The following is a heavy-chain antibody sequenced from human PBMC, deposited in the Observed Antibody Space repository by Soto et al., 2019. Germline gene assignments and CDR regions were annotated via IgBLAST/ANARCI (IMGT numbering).Heavy chain of an antibody. Sequence: GGSLRLSCAASGFTFSSYAVSWVRQAPGKGPEWISSISGSGSTIYYADSVKGRFTISRDNSKNTLYLQMSSLRAEDTAVYYCAKVFYYYDSSGYYYFDYWAQGTLVTVSS. CDR1: GFTFSSYA. V-gene: IGHV3-23*01. CDR2: ISGSGSTI. CDR3: AKVFYYYDSSGYYYFDY. D-gene: IGHD3-22*01. J-gene: IGHJ4*02.